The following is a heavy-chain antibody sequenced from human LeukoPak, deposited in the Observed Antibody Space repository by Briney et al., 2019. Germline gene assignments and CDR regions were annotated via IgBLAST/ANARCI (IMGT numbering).Heavy chain of an antibody. CDR2: IYAGDSDT. D-gene: IGHD4-17*01. CDR1: GYSFTTSW. J-gene: IGHJ4*02. Sequence: GESLKISCKGSGYSFTTSWIGWVRQLPGEGLEWMGIIYAGDSDTRYSPSFQGQVTISADKSISTAYLQWSSLKASDTAMYYCARNYGQILDYWGQGTLVIVSS. CDR3: ARNYGQILDY. V-gene: IGHV5-51*01.